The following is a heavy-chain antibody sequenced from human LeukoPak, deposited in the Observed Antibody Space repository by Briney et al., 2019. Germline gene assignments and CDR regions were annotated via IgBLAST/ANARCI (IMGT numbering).Heavy chain of an antibody. CDR3: ARRYSSGFSETYYFDY. Sequence: HGESLKISCKGSGYSFTNYWISWVRQMPGKGLEWMGRIDPSDSYTKYSPSFQGHVTISADKSISTAYLQWSSLKASDTAMYYCARRYSSGFSETYYFDYWGRGTLVTVSS. D-gene: IGHD6-19*01. CDR2: IDPSDSYT. CDR1: GYSFTNYW. J-gene: IGHJ4*02. V-gene: IGHV5-10-1*01.